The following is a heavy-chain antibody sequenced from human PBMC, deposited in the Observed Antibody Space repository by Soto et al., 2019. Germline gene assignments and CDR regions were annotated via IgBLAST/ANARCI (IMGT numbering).Heavy chain of an antibody. V-gene: IGHV2-5*02. CDR1: GFSLSTSGVG. CDR3: AYSIMIAAGEPYFDY. CDR2: IYWDYDK. Sequence: QITLKESGPALVKPTQTLTLTCTFSGFSLSTSGVGVGWIRQPPGKALEWFALIYWDYDKRYSPSLKSMLTITKDTSKNQEVLTMTSKDPVDTATYYYAYSIMIAAGEPYFDYGGQGTLVTVSS. J-gene: IGHJ4*02. D-gene: IGHD6-13*01.